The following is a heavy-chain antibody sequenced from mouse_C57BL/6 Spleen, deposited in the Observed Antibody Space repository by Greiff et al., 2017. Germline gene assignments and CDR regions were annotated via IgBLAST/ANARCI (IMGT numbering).Heavy chain of an antibody. V-gene: IGHV1-81*01. CDR2: IYPRSGNT. Sequence: QVQLQQPGAELARPGASVKLSCKASGYTFTSYGMSWVKQRPGQGLEWIGEIYPRSGNTYYNEKFKGKATLTADKSSSTAYMQLRSLPSEDSAVYSWARKYDDEEDGFAYWGQGTMVTVSA. J-gene: IGHJ3*01. CDR3: ARKYDDEEDGFAY. D-gene: IGHD2-12*01. CDR1: GYTFTSYG.